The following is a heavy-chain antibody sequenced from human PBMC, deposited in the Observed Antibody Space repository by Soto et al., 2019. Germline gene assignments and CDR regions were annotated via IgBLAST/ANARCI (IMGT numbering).Heavy chain of an antibody. CDR3: ARILYDFWSGYYLSARGYYMDV. V-gene: IGHV1-18*01. D-gene: IGHD3-3*01. CDR1: GYTFTSYG. J-gene: IGHJ6*03. CDR2: ISAYNGNT. Sequence: ASVKVSCKASGYTFTSYGISWVRQAPGQGLEWMGWISAYNGNTNYAQKLQGRVTMTTDTSTSTAYMELRSLRSDDTAVYYCARILYDFWSGYYLSARGYYMDVWGEGTTVTVSS.